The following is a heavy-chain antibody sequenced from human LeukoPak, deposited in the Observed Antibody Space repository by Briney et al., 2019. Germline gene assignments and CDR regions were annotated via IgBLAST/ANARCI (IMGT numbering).Heavy chain of an antibody. CDR3: ARGASPGYSSSWYYRY. J-gene: IGHJ4*02. CDR1: GFTFSSYW. CDR2: IKPDGSEI. V-gene: IGHV3-7*01. Sequence: GGSLRLSCAASGFTFSSYWMSWVRQAPEKGLEWVAKIKPDGSEIYHVDSVQGRFTISRDNAKNSLYLQMNSLRAEDTAVYYCARGASPGYSSSWYYRYWGQGTLVTVSS. D-gene: IGHD6-13*01.